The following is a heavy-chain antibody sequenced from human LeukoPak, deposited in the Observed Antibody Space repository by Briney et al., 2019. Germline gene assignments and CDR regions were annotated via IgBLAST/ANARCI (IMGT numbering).Heavy chain of an antibody. CDR2: IYYSGST. J-gene: IGHJ6*03. CDR3: ARDNCGGDCYSGYYYYMDV. D-gene: IGHD2-21*02. V-gene: IGHV4-59*01. CDR1: GGSISSYY. Sequence: PSETLSLTCTVSGGSISSYYWSWIRQPPGKGLEWIGYIYYSGSTNYNPSLKSRVTISVDTSKNQFSLKLSSVTAADTAVYYCARDNCGGDCYSGYYYYMDVWGKGTTVTVSS.